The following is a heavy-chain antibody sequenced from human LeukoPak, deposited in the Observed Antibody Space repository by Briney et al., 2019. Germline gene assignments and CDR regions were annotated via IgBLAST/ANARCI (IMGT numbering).Heavy chain of an antibody. CDR3: ARGFGGGDSIPFDY. V-gene: IGHV3-66*01. CDR1: GVGDGSSY. Sequence: GVGDGSSYRRWVRQSKGKGLEWVSLIYSGGSTYYADSVKGRFTISRDNSKNTLYLQMNSLRAEDTAVYYCARGFGGGDSIPFDYWGQGTLVTVSS. D-gene: IGHD2-21*02. J-gene: IGHJ4*02. CDR2: IYSGGST.